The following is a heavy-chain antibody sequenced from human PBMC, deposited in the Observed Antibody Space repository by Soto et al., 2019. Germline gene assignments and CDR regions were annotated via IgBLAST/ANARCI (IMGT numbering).Heavy chain of an antibody. D-gene: IGHD5-12*01. Sequence: GASAKVSCKASGYTFTSSAMHWVRQAPGQRLEWMGWINAGNGNTKYSQKFQGRVTITRDTSASTAYMEPSSLRSEDTAVYYCARHRGYSGHVIQRGIQDYSGHGTLVTVSA. J-gene: IGHJ4*01. CDR1: GYTFTSSA. CDR2: INAGNGNT. CDR3: ARHRGYSGHVIQRGIQDY. V-gene: IGHV1-3*01.